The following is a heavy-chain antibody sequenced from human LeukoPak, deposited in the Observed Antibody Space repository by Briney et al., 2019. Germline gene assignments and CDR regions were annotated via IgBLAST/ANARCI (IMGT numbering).Heavy chain of an antibody. CDR3: AKHGPYYYDSSGYYPAYFDY. V-gene: IGHV3-23*01. J-gene: IGHJ4*02. CDR1: GFTFSSYA. CDR2: ISGSGGST. Sequence: GGSLRLSCAASGFTFSSYAMSWVRQAPGKGLEWVSAISGSGGSTYYADSVKGRFTTSRDNSKNTLYLQMNSLRAEDTAVYYCAKHGPYYYDSSGYYPAYFDYWGQGTLVTVSS. D-gene: IGHD3-22*01.